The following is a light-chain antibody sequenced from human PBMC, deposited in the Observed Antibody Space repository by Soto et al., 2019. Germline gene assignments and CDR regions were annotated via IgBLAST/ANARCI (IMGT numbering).Light chain of an antibody. CDR1: QDINNC. CDR3: QQYDNLPLT. J-gene: IGKJ3*01. CDR2: DAS. Sequence: DIQMTQTPSSLSASVGDRVTITCQASQDINNCLNWYHQKPGKAPNLLIYDASNLETGVPSRFSGSGSGTHFTLTISSLRPEDIATYYCQQYDNLPLTFGPGTKVDIK. V-gene: IGKV1-33*01.